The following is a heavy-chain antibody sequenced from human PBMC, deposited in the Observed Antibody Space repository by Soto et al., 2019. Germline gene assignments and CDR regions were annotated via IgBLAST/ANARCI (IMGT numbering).Heavy chain of an antibody. CDR3: ARVDRGGYCSSTSCYNGMDV. D-gene: IGHD2-2*02. CDR2: ISVDKGNT. J-gene: IGHJ6*02. CDR1: GYSFTSNG. Sequence: GASVKVSCKASGYSFTSNGISWVRQAPGQGLEWMGWISVDKGNTNYAQKLQGRVTMTRDTSTSTVYMELSSLRSEDTAVYYCARVDRGGYCSSTSCYNGMDVWGQGTTVTVSS. V-gene: IGHV1-18*01.